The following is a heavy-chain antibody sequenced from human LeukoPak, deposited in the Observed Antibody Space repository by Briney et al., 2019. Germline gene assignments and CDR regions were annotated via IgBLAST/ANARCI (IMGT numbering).Heavy chain of an antibody. Sequence: PSETLSLTCAVYGGSFSGYYWSWIRQPPGKGLEWIGEINHSGSTNYNPSLKSRVTISVDTSKNQFSLKLSSVTAADTAVYYCARGYCSGGSCPGYAFDIWGQGTMVTVSS. CDR1: GGSFSGYY. V-gene: IGHV4-34*01. J-gene: IGHJ3*02. CDR3: ARGYCSGGSCPGYAFDI. D-gene: IGHD2-15*01. CDR2: INHSGST.